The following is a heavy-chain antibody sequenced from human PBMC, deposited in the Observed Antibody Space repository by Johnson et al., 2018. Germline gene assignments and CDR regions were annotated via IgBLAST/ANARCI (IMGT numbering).Heavy chain of an antibody. J-gene: IGHJ1*01. CDR3: AREGGSSGYYYASAEYFQH. Sequence: QVQLQESGGGVVQPGRSLRLSCGASGFTFSSYGMHWVRQAPGKGLEWVAVISYDGSNKYYADSVKGRFTISRNNSKNTRFLQMNSLRAEDTAVYYCAREGGSSGYYYASAEYFQHWGQGTLVTVSS. V-gene: IGHV3-30*03. D-gene: IGHD3-22*01. CDR2: ISYDGSNK. CDR1: GFTFSSYG.